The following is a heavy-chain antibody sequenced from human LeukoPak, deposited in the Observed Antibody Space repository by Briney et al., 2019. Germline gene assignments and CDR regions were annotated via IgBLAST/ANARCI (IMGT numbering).Heavy chain of an antibody. CDR3: ARGSYYYDSSAPPLDY. CDR2: ISYDGSNK. V-gene: IGHV3-30*01. J-gene: IGHJ4*02. CDR1: GFTFSSYA. D-gene: IGHD3-22*01. Sequence: GGSLRLPCAASGFTFSSYAMHWVRQAPGKGLEWVAVISYDGSNKYYADSVKGRFTISRDNSKNTLYLQMNSLRAEDTAVYYCARGSYYYDSSAPPLDYWGQGTLVTVSS.